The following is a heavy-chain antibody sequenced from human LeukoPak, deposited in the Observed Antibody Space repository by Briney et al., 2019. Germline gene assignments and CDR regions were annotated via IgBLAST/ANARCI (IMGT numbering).Heavy chain of an antibody. CDR1: GGSIRSDDYY. CDR2: ITYSGST. Sequence: SETLSLTCTVSGGSIRSDDYYWSWIHQPPGKGLEWIGHITYSGSTDYSPSLKSRVSISVDTSKNQFSLSLNSVTVADTAVYYCARGGVGGYDYFDSWGQGTLVTVSS. V-gene: IGHV4-30-4*01. J-gene: IGHJ4*02. CDR3: ARGGVGGYDYFDS. D-gene: IGHD5-12*01.